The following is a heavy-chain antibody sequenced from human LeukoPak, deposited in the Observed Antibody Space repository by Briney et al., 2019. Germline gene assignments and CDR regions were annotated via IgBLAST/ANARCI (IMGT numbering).Heavy chain of an antibody. CDR3: AKDGRAAPPKLDP. CDR2: ISDSGDTT. Sequence: GGSLRLSCAASGFIFSRDALSWVRQAPGKGLKWVSAISDSGDTTYYADSVRGRFTISRDNSKNTLHLQMNSLRADDTAVYYCAKDGRAAPPKLDPWGQGTLVTVSS. V-gene: IGHV3-23*01. D-gene: IGHD1-26*01. J-gene: IGHJ5*02. CDR1: GFIFSRDA.